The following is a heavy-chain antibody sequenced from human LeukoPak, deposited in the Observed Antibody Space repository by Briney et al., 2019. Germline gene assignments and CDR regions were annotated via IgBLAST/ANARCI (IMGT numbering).Heavy chain of an antibody. D-gene: IGHD6-13*01. CDR3: AKDMVGSSWAYGMDV. CDR2: ISWNSGSI. CDR1: GFTFDDYA. Sequence: GRSLSLSCAASGFTFDDYAMHWVRHAPGKGLEWVSGISWNSGSIGYADSVKGRFTISRDNAKNSLYLQMNSLRAEDTALYYCAKDMVGSSWAYGMDVWGQGTTVTVSS. J-gene: IGHJ6*02. V-gene: IGHV3-9*01.